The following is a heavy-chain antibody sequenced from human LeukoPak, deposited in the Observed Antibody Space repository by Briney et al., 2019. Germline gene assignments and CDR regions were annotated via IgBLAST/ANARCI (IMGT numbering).Heavy chain of an antibody. D-gene: IGHD6-13*01. J-gene: IGHJ6*03. CDR3: AKVRAAGNYMDV. Sequence: NPGGSLRLSCAASGFTFSNAWMSWVRQAPGKGLEWVGRIKSKTDGGTTDYAAPVKGRFTISRDDSKNALYLQMNSLKTEDTAVYYCAKVRAAGNYMDVWGKGTTVTVSS. CDR1: GFTFSNAW. V-gene: IGHV3-15*01. CDR2: IKSKTDGGTT.